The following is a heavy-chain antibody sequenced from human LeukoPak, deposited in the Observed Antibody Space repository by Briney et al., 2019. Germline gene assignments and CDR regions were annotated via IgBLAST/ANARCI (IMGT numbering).Heavy chain of an antibody. J-gene: IGHJ4*02. D-gene: IGHD5-18*01. V-gene: IGHV4-59*01. CDR1: GRSISSYY. CDR2: IYYRRGT. Sequence: SETLSLTCTVSGRSISSYYWSWVRQPPGKGLEWIGYIYYRRGTNYNPSLKSRVTISVATSKIQLSLKLSSVTAADTAVYYCARRRIQLWHGPSWANLNFDYWGQGTLVTVSS. CDR3: ARRRIQLWHGPSWANLNFDY.